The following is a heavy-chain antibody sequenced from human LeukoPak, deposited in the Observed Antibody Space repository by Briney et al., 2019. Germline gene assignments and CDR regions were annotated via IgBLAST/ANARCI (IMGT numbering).Heavy chain of an antibody. D-gene: IGHD2-2*01. CDR1: GFIFSSYW. CDR3: ARRVVVPAAPYYFDY. J-gene: IGHJ4*02. V-gene: IGHV3-74*01. Sequence: GGSLRLSCAASGFIFSSYWMHWVRQAPGKGLVWVSRINSDGSSTSYADSVKGRFTISRDNAKNTLYLQMNSLRAEDTAVYYCARRVVVPAAPYYFDYWGQGTRVIVSS. CDR2: INSDGSST.